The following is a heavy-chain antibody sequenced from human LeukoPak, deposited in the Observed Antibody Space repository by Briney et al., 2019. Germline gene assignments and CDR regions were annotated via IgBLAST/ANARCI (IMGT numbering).Heavy chain of an antibody. CDR3: ARDVGTYDY. V-gene: IGHV3-48*03. Sequence: GSLRLSCAASGFTFSSYEMNWVRQAPGKGLEWVSYISSSGSTIYYADSVKGRFTISRDNAKNSLYLQMNSLRAEDTTVYYCARDVGTYDYWGQGTLVTVSS. D-gene: IGHD1-1*01. CDR2: ISSSGSTI. J-gene: IGHJ4*02. CDR1: GFTFSSYE.